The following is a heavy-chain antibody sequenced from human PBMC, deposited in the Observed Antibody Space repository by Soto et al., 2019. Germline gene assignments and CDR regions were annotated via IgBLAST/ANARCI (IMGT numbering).Heavy chain of an antibody. V-gene: IGHV4-4*02. CDR1: GGSISSSNW. CDR2: IYHSGST. J-gene: IGHJ5*02. CDR3: ARAKGGYYDSSVNWFDP. Sequence: SETLSLTCAVSGGSISSSNWWSWVRQPPGKGLEWIGEIYHSGSTNYNPSLKSRVTISVDKSKNQFSLKLSSVTAADTAVYYCARAKGGYYDSSVNWFDPWGQGTLVTVSS. D-gene: IGHD3-22*01.